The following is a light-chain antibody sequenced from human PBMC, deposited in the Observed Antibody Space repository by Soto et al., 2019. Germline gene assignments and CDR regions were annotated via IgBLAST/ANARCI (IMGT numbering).Light chain of an antibody. CDR1: QSITSW. V-gene: IGKV1-5*01. CDR2: DAS. Sequence: GERATLSCMASQSITSWLAWYQQKPGKVPNLLISDASALQSGVPSRFSGSGSGTEFTLTISSLQPDDFATYYCQQYNSYPLTFGGGTKVDI. J-gene: IGKJ4*01. CDR3: QQYNSYPLT.